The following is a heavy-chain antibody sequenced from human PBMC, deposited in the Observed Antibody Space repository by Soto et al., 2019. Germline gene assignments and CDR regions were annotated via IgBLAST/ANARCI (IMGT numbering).Heavy chain of an antibody. CDR2: IFSNDEK. Sequence: QVTLKESGPVLVKPTETLTLTCTVSGFSLSSDRMGVSWIRQPPGKALEWVAHIFSNDEKAYSTSLKSRLTIPKDTSKSQVVLTRTNMDPVDTATYYCARIGGAIIDLYYFDNWGQGTQVTVSS. J-gene: IGHJ4*02. D-gene: IGHD3-10*01. V-gene: IGHV2-26*01. CDR1: GFSLSSDRMG. CDR3: ARIGGAIIDLYYFDN.